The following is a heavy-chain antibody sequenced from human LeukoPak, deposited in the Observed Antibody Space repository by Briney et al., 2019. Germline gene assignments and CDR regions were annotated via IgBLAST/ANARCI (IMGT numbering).Heavy chain of an antibody. V-gene: IGHV4-30-2*01. D-gene: IGHD1-26*01. Sequence: SETLSLTCTVSGGSISSGGYYWSWIRQPPGKGLEWIGYIYHSGSTYYNPSLKSRVTISVDRSKNQFSLKLSSVTAADTAVYYCWVRGPSSFGYSGSYYPTDGPWDYWGQGTLVTVSS. CDR2: IYHSGST. J-gene: IGHJ4*02. CDR1: GGSISSGGYY. CDR3: WVRGPSSFGYSGSYYPTDGPWDY.